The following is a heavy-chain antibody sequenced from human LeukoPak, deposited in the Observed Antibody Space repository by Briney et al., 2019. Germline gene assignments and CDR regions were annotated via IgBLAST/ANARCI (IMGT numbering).Heavy chain of an antibody. CDR2: IYSGGST. CDR1: GFTVSSNY. J-gene: IGHJ4*02. Sequence: GGSLRLSCAASGFTVSSNYMSWVRQAPGKGLEWVSVIYSGGSTYYADSVKGRFTISRDNSKNTLYLQMNSLRAEDTAVYYCARDLDSSGYYSPPDWGQGTLVTVSS. D-gene: IGHD3-22*01. CDR3: ARDLDSSGYYSPPD. V-gene: IGHV3-53*01.